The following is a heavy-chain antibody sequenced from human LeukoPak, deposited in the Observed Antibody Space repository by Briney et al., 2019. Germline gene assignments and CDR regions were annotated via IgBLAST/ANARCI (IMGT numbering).Heavy chain of an antibody. J-gene: IGHJ3*02. CDR1: GFTFSSYA. Sequence: GRSLRLSCAASGFTFSSYAMHWVRQAPGKGLEWVAVISYDGSNKYYADSVKGRFTISRDNSKNTLYLQMNSLRAEDTAVYYCANYRLVGAQEDAFDIWGQGTMVTVSS. D-gene: IGHD1-26*01. V-gene: IGHV3-30-3*01. CDR3: ANYRLVGAQEDAFDI. CDR2: ISYDGSNK.